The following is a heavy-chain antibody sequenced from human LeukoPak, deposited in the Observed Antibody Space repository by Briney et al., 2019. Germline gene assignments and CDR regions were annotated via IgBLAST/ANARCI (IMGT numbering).Heavy chain of an antibody. D-gene: IGHD2/OR15-2a*01. Sequence: PGRSLRLSCAASGFTFDDYAMHWVRQAPGKGLEWVSGISWNSGRIGYADSVKGRFTISRDNAKNSLYLQMNSLRPEDTALYYCAKGGIHRGYYFYYMDVWGKGTTVTISS. V-gene: IGHV3-9*01. CDR1: GFTFDDYA. J-gene: IGHJ6*03. CDR2: ISWNSGRI. CDR3: AKGGIHRGYYFYYMDV.